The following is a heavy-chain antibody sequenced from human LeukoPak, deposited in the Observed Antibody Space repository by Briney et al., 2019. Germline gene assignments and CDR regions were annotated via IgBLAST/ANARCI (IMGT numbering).Heavy chain of an antibody. Sequence: GGSLRLSCAASGFTFSSYWMHWVRQVPGKGLVWVARINEHGSITDYADSVKDRFTVSRDNAWNTLYLQMNSLRAVDTAVYYRARDVAGSGSLWGQGTLITVSS. CDR2: INEHGSIT. CDR3: ARDVAGSGSL. J-gene: IGHJ4*02. V-gene: IGHV3-74*01. CDR1: GFTFSSYW. D-gene: IGHD3-10*01.